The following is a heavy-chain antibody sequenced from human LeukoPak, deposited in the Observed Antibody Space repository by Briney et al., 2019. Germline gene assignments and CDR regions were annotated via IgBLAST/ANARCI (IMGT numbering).Heavy chain of an antibody. Sequence: SETLSLTCAVYGGSFSGYYWSWIRQPPGKGLEWIGEINHSGSTNYNPSLKSRVTISVDTSKNQFSLKLSSVTAADTAVYYCARVPERCPPCCYYYYYMDVWGKGTTVTVSS. V-gene: IGHV4-34*01. CDR2: INHSGST. CDR3: ARVPERCPPCCYYYYYMDV. J-gene: IGHJ6*03. CDR1: GGSFSGYY. D-gene: IGHD1-14*01.